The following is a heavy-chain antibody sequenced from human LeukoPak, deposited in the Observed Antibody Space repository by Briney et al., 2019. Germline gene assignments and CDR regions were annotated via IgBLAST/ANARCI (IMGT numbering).Heavy chain of an antibody. J-gene: IGHJ4*02. CDR3: AKVHLTYYYDSSGYGFQDY. CDR2: ISYDGGNE. V-gene: IGHV3-30*18. CDR1: GFTFSSYA. Sequence: PGGSLRLSCAASGFTFSSYAMHWVRQAPGKGLERVTVISYDGGNEFYADSVRGRFTISRDNSKNTVYLQMNSLRPEDTAVYYCAKVHLTYYYDSSGYGFQDYWGQGTLVTVSS. D-gene: IGHD3-22*01.